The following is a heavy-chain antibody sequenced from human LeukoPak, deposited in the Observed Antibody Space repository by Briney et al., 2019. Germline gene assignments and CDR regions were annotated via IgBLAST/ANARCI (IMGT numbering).Heavy chain of an antibody. V-gene: IGHV1-2*02. CDR2: INPNSGGT. CDR3: ARGITIFGVVITSYFDP. D-gene: IGHD3-3*01. J-gene: IGHJ5*02. Sequence: ASVKVSCKASGYTFTGYYMHWVRQAPGQGLEWMGWINPNSGGTNYAHKFQGRVTMTRDTSISTAYMELSRLRYDDTAVYYCARGITIFGVVITSYFDPWGQGTLVTVSS. CDR1: GYTFTGYY.